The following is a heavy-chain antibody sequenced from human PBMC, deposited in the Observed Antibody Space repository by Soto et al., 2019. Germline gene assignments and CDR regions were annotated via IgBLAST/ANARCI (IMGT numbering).Heavy chain of an antibody. CDR2: IIPILGIA. J-gene: IGHJ6*03. V-gene: IGHV1-69*04. CDR1: GGTNSIYT. Sequence: SVKVSCKASGGTNSIYTSSCGRQANGQGLEWMGRIIPILGIANYAQKFQGRVTITADKSTSTAYMELSSLRSEDTAVYYCAREGCSAGSCYSGYYYYYMDVWGKGPTGTVSS. CDR3: AREGCSAGSCYSGYYYYYMDV. D-gene: IGHD2-15*01.